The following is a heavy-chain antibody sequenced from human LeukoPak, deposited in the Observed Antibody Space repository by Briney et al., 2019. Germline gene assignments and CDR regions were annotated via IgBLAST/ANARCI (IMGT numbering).Heavy chain of an antibody. J-gene: IGHJ5*02. CDR1: GVTITDYA. CDR3: AKVMGANSSGSDP. Sequence: GGSLRLSCAAPGVTITDYAMSWVRQAPGKGLEWVSAISGSGASTYYADSVKGRFTISRDNSKNTLYLQMNSLRVEDTAVYYCAKVMGANSSGSDPSGQGTLVTVSS. CDR2: ISGSGAST. D-gene: IGHD6-19*01. V-gene: IGHV3-23*01.